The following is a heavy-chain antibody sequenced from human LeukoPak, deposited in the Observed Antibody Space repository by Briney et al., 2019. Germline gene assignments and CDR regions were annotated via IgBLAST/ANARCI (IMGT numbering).Heavy chain of an antibody. Sequence: PGGSLRLSCAASGFTLSTSWMAWVRQAPGKGLEWVANIKEDGSEKNYVDSVKGRFTISRDNSKNTLYLRMNSLRDEDTAVYYCAKGQYYNILTGFYVRRGLDYWGQGTLVTVSS. CDR2: IKEDGSEK. CDR3: AKGQYYNILTGFYVRRGLDY. J-gene: IGHJ4*02. V-gene: IGHV3-7*01. CDR1: GFTLSTSW. D-gene: IGHD3-9*01.